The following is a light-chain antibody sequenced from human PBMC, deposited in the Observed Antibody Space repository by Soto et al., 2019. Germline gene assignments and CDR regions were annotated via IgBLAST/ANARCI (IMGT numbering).Light chain of an antibody. CDR3: LQHNSYPLT. V-gene: IGKV1-9*01. CDR1: QGLSSY. CDR2: VTS. J-gene: IGKJ4*01. Sequence: IQLTQSPSSLSASVGDRVTITCRASQGLSSYLAWYQQKPVKAPKLLIYVTSTLQSGVPSRFSGIGSGTDFTLTIRNLQPEDFATYYCLQHNSYPLTFGGGTKVEIK.